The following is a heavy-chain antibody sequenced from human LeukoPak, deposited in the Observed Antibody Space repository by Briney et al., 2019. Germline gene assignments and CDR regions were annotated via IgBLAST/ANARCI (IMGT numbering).Heavy chain of an antibody. V-gene: IGHV4-59*01. CDR2: IYYSGST. CDR3: ARTLKYSSSWYRGNYFDY. J-gene: IGHJ4*02. CDR1: GGSISSYY. D-gene: IGHD6-13*01. Sequence: PSETLSLTCTVSGGSISSYYWSWIRQPPGKGLEWIGYIYYSGSTNYNPSLKSRVTISVDTSKNQFSLKLSSVTAADTAVYYCARTLKYSSSWYRGNYFDYWGQGTLVTVSS.